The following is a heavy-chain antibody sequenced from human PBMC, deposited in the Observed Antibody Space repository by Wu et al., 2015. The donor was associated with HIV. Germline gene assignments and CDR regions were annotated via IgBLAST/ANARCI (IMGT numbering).Heavy chain of an antibody. V-gene: IGHV1-69*13. J-gene: IGHJ6*02. CDR2: IIPFSSTT. CDR3: ARAGGYYGMDV. Sequence: QVQLVQSGAEVKKPGSSVKVSCKASGGTFSRYTINWVRQDSGQGLEWMGRIIPFSSTTNYAQKFQGRVTITADESTNTAYMELSNVRSEDTAVYFCARAGGYYGMDVWGQGTTVIVSS. CDR1: GGTFSRYT.